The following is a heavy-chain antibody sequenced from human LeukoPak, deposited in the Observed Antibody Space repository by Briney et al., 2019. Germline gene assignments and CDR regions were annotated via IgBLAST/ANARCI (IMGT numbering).Heavy chain of an antibody. J-gene: IGHJ3*02. CDR2: MGSNGGYT. V-gene: IGHV3-64D*06. D-gene: IGHD3-10*01. Sequence: GGSLRLSCSASGFTFSSYAMHWVRQAPGKGLEYVSAMGSNGGYTYYADSVKGRFTISRDNSKNTLYLQMSSLRAEDTAVYYCVNNLLWFGELLSAFDIWGQGTMVTVSS. CDR3: VNNLLWFGELLSAFDI. CDR1: GFTFSSYA.